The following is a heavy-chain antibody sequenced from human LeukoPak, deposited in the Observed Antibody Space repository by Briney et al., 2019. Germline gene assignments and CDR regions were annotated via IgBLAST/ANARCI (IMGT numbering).Heavy chain of an antibody. V-gene: IGHV4-4*07. CDR2: IYTSGST. D-gene: IGHD5-18*01. J-gene: IGHJ4*02. CDR1: GGSISSYY. CDR3: ASNGYSYGGGIDY. Sequence: PSETLSLTCTVSGGSISSYYWSWVRQPAGKGLEWIGRIYTSGSTNYNPSLKSRVTISVDKSNNQFSLKLSSVTAADTAVYYCASNGYSYGGGIDYWGQGTLVTVSS.